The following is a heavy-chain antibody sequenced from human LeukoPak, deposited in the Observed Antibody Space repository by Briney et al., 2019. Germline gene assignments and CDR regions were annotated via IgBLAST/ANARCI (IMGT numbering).Heavy chain of an antibody. J-gene: IGHJ5*02. CDR3: ARDLRSSRGENWFDP. D-gene: IGHD6-19*01. V-gene: IGHV1-69*04. Sequence: SVTVSCTASGGTFSSYAISWVRQAPGQGLEWMGRIIPILGIANYAQKSQGRVTITAGKSTSTAYMELSSLRSEDTAVYYCARDLRSSRGENWFDPWGQGTLVTVSS. CDR1: GGTFSSYA. CDR2: IIPILGIA.